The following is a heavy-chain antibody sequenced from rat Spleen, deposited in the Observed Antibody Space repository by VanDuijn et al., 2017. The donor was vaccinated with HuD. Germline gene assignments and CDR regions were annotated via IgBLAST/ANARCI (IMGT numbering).Heavy chain of an antibody. Sequence: EVQLVESGGGLVQPGRSMKLSCAASGRTFSNYYMAWVRQAPTKGLEWVAYISTGGTTTYYRDSVKGRFTISRDDAKSFLYLQMDSLRSEDTATYYCARSVCDYWRQGVMVTVSS. V-gene: IGHV5-25*01. CDR2: ISTGGTTT. J-gene: IGHJ2*01. CDR3: ARSVCDY. CDR1: GRTFSNYY.